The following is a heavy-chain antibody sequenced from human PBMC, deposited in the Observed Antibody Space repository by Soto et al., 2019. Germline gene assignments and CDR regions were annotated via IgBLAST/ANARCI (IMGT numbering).Heavy chain of an antibody. CDR3: ARDDYSGSGSNAVDI. CDR1: GGSISSGGYY. CDR2: IWHTGST. Sequence: QVQLQESGPGLVKPSQTLSLTCTVSGGSISSGGYYWSWIRQHPGKGLEWIGHIWHTGSTYYNPSLRSRLTIAVDTSKNQFSLKLTSVTAADTAMYYCARDDYSGSGSNAVDIWGPGTMVTVSS. J-gene: IGHJ3*02. D-gene: IGHD3-10*01. V-gene: IGHV4-31*03.